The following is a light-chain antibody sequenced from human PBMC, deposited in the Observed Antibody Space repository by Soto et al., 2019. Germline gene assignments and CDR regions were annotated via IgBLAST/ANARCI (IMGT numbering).Light chain of an antibody. CDR3: QVWDSSSDHYV. CDR1: NIGSKS. J-gene: IGLJ1*01. Sequence: SYELTQPPSVSVAPGQTARITCGGNNIGSKSVNWYQQKPGQAPVLVVYEDSGRPSGIPERFSGSNSGNTATLTISRVEAGDEADYYCQVWDSSSDHYVFGTGTKVTVL. V-gene: IGLV3-21*02. CDR2: EDS.